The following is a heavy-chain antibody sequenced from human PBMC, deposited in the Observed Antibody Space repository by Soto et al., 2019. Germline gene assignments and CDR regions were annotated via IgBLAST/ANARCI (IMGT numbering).Heavy chain of an antibody. J-gene: IGHJ6*02. CDR2: IWYDGSNK. V-gene: IGHV3-33*01. D-gene: IGHD4-4*01. CDR1: GFTFSSYG. CDR3: ARDTTTVYGMDV. Sequence: PGGSLRLSCAASGFTFSSYGMHWVRQAPGKGLEWVAVIWYDGSNKYYADSVKGRFTISRDNSKNSLYLQMNSLRAEDTAVYYCARDTTTVYGMDVWGQGTTVTVSS.